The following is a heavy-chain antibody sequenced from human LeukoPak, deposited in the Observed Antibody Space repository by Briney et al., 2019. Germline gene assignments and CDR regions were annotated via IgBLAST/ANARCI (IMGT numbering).Heavy chain of an antibody. J-gene: IGHJ4*02. CDR1: GGSISSSDYY. D-gene: IGHD1-1*01. CDR3: ASPTVN. Sequence: SETLSLTCTVSGGSISSSDYYWGWIRQPPGKGLEWIGSIYYTGSTYYNPSPQSRVSISVDTSKNQFSLKLSSVTAADTAAYYCASPTVNWGQGTLVTVSS. CDR2: IYYTGST. V-gene: IGHV4-39*01.